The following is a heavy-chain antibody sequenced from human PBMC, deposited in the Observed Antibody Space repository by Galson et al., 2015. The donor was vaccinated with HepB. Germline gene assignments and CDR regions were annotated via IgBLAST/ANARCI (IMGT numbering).Heavy chain of an antibody. Sequence: SLRLSCAASGFTFSSYWMHWVRQAPGKGLVWVSRINSDGTTTTYADSVKGRFTISRDNAKNTLYLRMNSLRAEDTSVYYCARGGDYSSSWYDGGWFDPWGQGTLVTVSS. V-gene: IGHV3-74*01. CDR3: ARGGDYSSSWYDGGWFDP. CDR1: GFTFSSYW. CDR2: INSDGTTT. J-gene: IGHJ5*02. D-gene: IGHD6-13*01.